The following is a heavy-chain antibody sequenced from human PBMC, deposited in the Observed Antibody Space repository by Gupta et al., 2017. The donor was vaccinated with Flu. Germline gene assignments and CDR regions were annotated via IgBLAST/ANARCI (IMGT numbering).Heavy chain of an antibody. Sequence: WGRQAPGKGLEWVSAIGGSAASTYYADSVKGRFTISRDNSKGTLYLHLNSLRAEDTAVYYCAKHTVTNYFDSWGQGTLVTVSS. V-gene: IGHV3-23*01. J-gene: IGHJ4*02. D-gene: IGHD4-17*01. CDR3: AKHTVTNYFDS. CDR2: IGGSAAST.